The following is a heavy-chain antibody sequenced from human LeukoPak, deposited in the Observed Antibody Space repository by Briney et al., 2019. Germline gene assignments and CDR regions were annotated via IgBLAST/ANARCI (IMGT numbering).Heavy chain of an antibody. Sequence: GESLRLSCVVSGFSLSSYGMHWVRQAPGKGLEWVAWLPYDGSYNSSAASLKGRFAISKDTSKNTLFLDMNSLTPEDTAVYYCAAAGLGVANWLNPWGQGTLVTVSS. CDR3: AAAGLGVANWLNP. CDR2: LPYDGSYN. D-gene: IGHD3-10*01. J-gene: IGHJ5*02. CDR1: GFSLSSYG. V-gene: IGHV3-30*02.